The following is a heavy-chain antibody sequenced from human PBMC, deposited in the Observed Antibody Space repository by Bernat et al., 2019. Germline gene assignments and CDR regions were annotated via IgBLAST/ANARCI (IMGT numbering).Heavy chain of an antibody. J-gene: IGHJ4*02. D-gene: IGHD4-11*01. CDR3: AKGDSNYEKGLDY. CDR2: ISGSGGST. CDR1: GFTFSSYA. V-gene: IGHV3-23*01. Sequence: EVQLLESGGGLVQPGGSLRLSGAASGFTFSSYAMSWVRQAPGKGLEWVSAISGSGGSTYYADSGKGRFTISRDNSKNTLYLQMNSLRAEDTAVYYCAKGDSNYEKGLDYWGQGTLVTVSS.